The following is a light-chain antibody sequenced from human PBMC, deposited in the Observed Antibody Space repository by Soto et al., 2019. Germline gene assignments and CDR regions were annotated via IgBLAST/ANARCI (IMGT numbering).Light chain of an antibody. Sequence: DIQMTQSPSSLSASVGDRVTITCRASQSISTYLNWYQQKPGKAPKLLIYAASSLQSGVPARFSGSGSGTDFTLTISSLQPEDFSTYYCQENCSTLSFTFGQWTRLEIK. CDR1: QSISTY. CDR2: AAS. V-gene: IGKV1-39*01. CDR3: QENCSTLSFT. J-gene: IGKJ5*01.